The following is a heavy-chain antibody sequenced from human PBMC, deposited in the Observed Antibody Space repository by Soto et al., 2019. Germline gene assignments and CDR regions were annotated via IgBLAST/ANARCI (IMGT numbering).Heavy chain of an antibody. Sequence: GGSLRLSCAASGFTVSSNYMSWVRQAPGKGLEWVSVIYSGGSTYYADSVKGRFTISRHNSKNTLYLQMNSLRAEDTAVYYCARDSIGDYYYGMDVWGQGTTVTVSS. CDR3: ARDSIGDYYYGMDV. J-gene: IGHJ6*02. CDR2: IYSGGST. D-gene: IGHD3-16*01. V-gene: IGHV3-53*04. CDR1: GFTVSSNY.